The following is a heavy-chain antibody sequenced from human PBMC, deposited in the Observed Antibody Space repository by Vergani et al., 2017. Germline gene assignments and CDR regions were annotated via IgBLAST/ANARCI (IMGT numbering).Heavy chain of an antibody. J-gene: IGHJ4*02. D-gene: IGHD2-15*01. Sequence: QVQLQESGPGLVKPSETLSLTCTVSGGSVSSGSYYWSWIRQPAGKGLEWIGYIYYSGSTNYNPSLKSRVTISVDTSKNQFSLKLSSVTAADTAVYYCARVEGELPPDYWGQGTLVTVSS. V-gene: IGHV4-61*10. CDR3: ARVEGELPPDY. CDR2: IYYSGST. CDR1: GGSVSSGSYY.